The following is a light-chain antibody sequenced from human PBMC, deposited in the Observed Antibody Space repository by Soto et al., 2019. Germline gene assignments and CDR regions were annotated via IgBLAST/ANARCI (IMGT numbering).Light chain of an antibody. J-gene: IGKJ1*01. CDR2: AAS. Sequence: DIRMTHAASSLSASVEDRVIITCRASQSISNHLNWYQQKPGKAPKLLIFAASSLQSGVPSRFSGSRSGPDFTLTISSLQPEDFATYYCQQSYSSPPTFGQGTKV. CDR3: QQSYSSPPT. V-gene: IGKV1-39*01. CDR1: QSISNH.